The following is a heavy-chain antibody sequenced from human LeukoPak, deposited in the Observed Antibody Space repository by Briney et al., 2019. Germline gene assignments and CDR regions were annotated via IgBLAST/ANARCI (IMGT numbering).Heavy chain of an antibody. V-gene: IGHV3-23*01. Sequence: PGGSQRLSCAASGFKFSDHYIDWVRQAPGKGLEWVSTISGNGYSTYYADSVKGRFTISRDNSKNTLYLQMNGLRAEDTAVYYCANRGADYYGSGNWFDPWGQGTLVTVSS. CDR1: GFKFSDHY. D-gene: IGHD3-10*01. CDR3: ANRGADYYGSGNWFDP. J-gene: IGHJ5*02. CDR2: ISGNGYST.